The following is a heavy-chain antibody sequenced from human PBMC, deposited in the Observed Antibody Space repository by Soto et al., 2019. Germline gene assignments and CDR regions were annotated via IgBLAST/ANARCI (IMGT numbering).Heavy chain of an antibody. Sequence: GGSLRLSCAAPGFTFSSYAMHWVRQAPGKGLEWVAVISYDGSNKYYADSVKGRFTISRDNSKNTLYLQMNSLRAEDTAVYYCVRTMVRGGNYYYGMDVWGQGTTVTVSS. J-gene: IGHJ6*02. CDR1: GFTFSSYA. D-gene: IGHD3-10*01. CDR3: VRTMVRGGNYYYGMDV. V-gene: IGHV3-30-3*01. CDR2: ISYDGSNK.